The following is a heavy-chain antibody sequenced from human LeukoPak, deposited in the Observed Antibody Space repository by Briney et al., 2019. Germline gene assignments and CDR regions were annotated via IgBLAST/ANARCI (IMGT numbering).Heavy chain of an antibody. CDR2: IGGPGTDT. V-gene: IGHV3-23*01. D-gene: IGHD3-3*02. CDR1: GFTFSEFA. CDR3: AKDYFSRNGVFDAFDL. Sequence: GGSLRLSCVASGFTFSEFAMSWVRQAPGAGPEWVSAIGGPGTDTYYADSVKGGFTVSRDNSENTMYLQMSGLRAEDTAIYYCAKDYFSRNGVFDAFDLWGHGTTVTVS. J-gene: IGHJ3*01.